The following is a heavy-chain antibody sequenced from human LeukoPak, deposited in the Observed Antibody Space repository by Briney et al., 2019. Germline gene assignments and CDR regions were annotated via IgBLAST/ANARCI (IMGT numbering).Heavy chain of an antibody. D-gene: IGHD2-2*01. CDR3: ARVGGHCTSTSCPPPDY. J-gene: IGHJ4*02. Sequence: GGSLRLSCAASGFTFSSYNMDWVRQAPGKGLEWVSFIDTSSRYIYQADSVKGRFTISRDNAKSSLFLQMNSLRAEDTAVYYCARVGGHCTSTSCPPPDYWGQGTLVTVSS. V-gene: IGHV3-21*01. CDR2: IDTSSRYI. CDR1: GFTFSSYN.